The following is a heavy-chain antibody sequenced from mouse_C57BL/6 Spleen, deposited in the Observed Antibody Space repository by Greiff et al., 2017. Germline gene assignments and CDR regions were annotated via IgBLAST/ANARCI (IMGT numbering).Heavy chain of an antibody. J-gene: IGHJ1*03. Sequence: EVHLVESGGGLVQPGGSLKLSCAASGFTFSDYGMAWVRQAPRKGPEWVAFISNLAYSIYYAEPVTGRFTLSRENAKNTLYLEMSSLRSEDTAMYYCARQGRGSSHWYFDVWGTGTTVTVSS. CDR2: ISNLAYSI. CDR1: GFTFSDYG. V-gene: IGHV5-15*01. D-gene: IGHD1-1*01. CDR3: ARQGRGSSHWYFDV.